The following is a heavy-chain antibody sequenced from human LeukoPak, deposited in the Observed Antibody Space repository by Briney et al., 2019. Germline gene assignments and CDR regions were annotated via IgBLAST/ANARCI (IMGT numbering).Heavy chain of an antibody. V-gene: IGHV3-23*01. CDR1: GFTFSSYA. D-gene: IGHD3-10*01. CDR3: ARPSMVRGVRGWFDP. CDR2: ISGSGGST. J-gene: IGHJ5*02. Sequence: GVSLRLSCAASGFTFSSYAMSWVRQTPGKGLEWVSAISGSGGSTYYADSVKGRFTISRDNSKNTLYLQMNSLRAEDTAVYYCARPSMVRGVRGWFDPWGQGTLVTVSS.